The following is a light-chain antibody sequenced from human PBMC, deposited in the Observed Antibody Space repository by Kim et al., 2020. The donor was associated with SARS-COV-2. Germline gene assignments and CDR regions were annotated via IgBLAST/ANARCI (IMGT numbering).Light chain of an antibody. CDR3: QQRNSWPPAVT. CDR2: DAS. J-gene: IGKJ4*01. CDR1: QNIDTY. Sequence: SPGERATLSCRASQNIDTYVAWYQQRPGQAPRLLVYDASNRATGVPDGFSGSGSGTDFTLTISSLEPEDFSIYYCQQRNSWPPAVTFGGGTKLEI. V-gene: IGKV3-11*01.